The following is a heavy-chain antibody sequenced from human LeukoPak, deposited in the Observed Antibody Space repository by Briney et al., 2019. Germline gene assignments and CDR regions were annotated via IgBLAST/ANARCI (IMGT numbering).Heavy chain of an antibody. Sequence: ASVKVSCEASGYTFTSYYMHWVRQAPGQGLEWMGIINPSGGSTSYAQKFRGRVTMTRDTSTSTVYMELSSLRSEDTAVYYCARDRYSGYDLVGDFDYWGQGTLVTVSS. D-gene: IGHD5-12*01. V-gene: IGHV1-46*01. CDR1: GYTFTSYY. CDR2: INPSGGST. J-gene: IGHJ4*02. CDR3: ARDRYSGYDLVGDFDY.